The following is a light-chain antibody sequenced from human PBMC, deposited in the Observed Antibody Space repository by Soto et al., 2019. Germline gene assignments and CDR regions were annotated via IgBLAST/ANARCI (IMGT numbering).Light chain of an antibody. CDR2: QDT. CDR1: KLGDKY. V-gene: IGLV3-1*01. CDR3: QAWDSSTAVV. Sequence: SYELTQPPSVSVSPGQTASITCSGDKLGDKYACWYQQKPGQSPVVVIYQDTKRPSGIPERFSGSNSGNTATLTISGTQAMDEADYYCQAWDSSTAVVFGGGTKLPS. J-gene: IGLJ2*01.